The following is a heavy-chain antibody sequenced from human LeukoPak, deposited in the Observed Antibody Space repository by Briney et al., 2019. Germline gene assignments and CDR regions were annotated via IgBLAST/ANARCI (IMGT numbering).Heavy chain of an antibody. CDR1: GFTVSSNY. V-gene: IGHV3-66*01. CDR3: ARGKGSSSPYYFDY. CDR2: IYSGDNT. J-gene: IGHJ4*02. D-gene: IGHD6-6*01. Sequence: PGGSLRLSCAASGFTVSSNYMSWVRQAPGKGLEWGSIIYSGDNTYYADSVKGRFTISRDNSKNTLYLQMNSLRAEDTAVYYCARGKGSSSPYYFDYWGQGTLVTVSS.